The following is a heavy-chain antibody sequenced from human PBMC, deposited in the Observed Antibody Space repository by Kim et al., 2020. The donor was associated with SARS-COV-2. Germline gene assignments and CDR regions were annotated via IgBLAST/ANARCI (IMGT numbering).Heavy chain of an antibody. V-gene: IGHV7-4-1*02. Sequence: ASVKVSCKASGYTFTRYAINWVRQAPGQGLEWMGWINTNTGNPTYAQGFTGRFVFSLDTSVTTAYLQISSLKTEDTAVYYCARGGGLDYYDSSGFLTLIDFWGQGTLVTVSS. J-gene: IGHJ4*02. CDR1: GYTFTRYA. D-gene: IGHD3-22*01. CDR3: ARGGGLDYYDSSGFLTLIDF. CDR2: INTNTGNP.